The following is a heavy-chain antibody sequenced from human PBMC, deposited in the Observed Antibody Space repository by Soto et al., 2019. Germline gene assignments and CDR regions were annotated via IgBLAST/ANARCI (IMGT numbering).Heavy chain of an antibody. D-gene: IGHD5-18*01. V-gene: IGHV4-59*01. Sequence: QMQLQESGPGLVKPSETLSLTCTVSGGSIGTYYWSWIRQSPGKGLEWIGYIYYSGSTNYNPSLSSRVTISLATSKNQFSLKLSSVTAADAAVYYCVRDSGYIYGFWYFDLWGRGTLVTVSS. CDR1: GGSIGTYY. J-gene: IGHJ2*01. CDR2: IYYSGST. CDR3: VRDSGYIYGFWYFDL.